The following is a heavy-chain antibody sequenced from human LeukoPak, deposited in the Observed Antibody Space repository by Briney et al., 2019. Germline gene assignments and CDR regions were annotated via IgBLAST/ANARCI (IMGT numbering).Heavy chain of an antibody. V-gene: IGHV3-21*01. CDR2: ISSSSSYI. J-gene: IGHJ4*02. CDR3: ARDFYDSSGSICLDY. D-gene: IGHD3-22*01. CDR1: GFTFSSYS. Sequence: GGSLRLSCAASGFTFSSYSMNWVRQAPGKGLEWVSSISSSSSYIYYADSVKGRFTISRDNAKNSLCLQMNSLRAEDTAVYYCARDFYDSSGSICLDYWGQGTLVTVSS.